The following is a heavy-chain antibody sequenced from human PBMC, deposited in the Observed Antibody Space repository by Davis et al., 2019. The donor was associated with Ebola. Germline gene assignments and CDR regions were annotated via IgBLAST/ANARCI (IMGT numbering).Heavy chain of an antibody. V-gene: IGHV1-69*06. CDR1: GGSLSSYA. D-gene: IGHD5-12*01. CDR2: IIPLFGTS. CDR3: ARGLSVVATFDY. J-gene: IGHJ4*02. Sequence: SVKVSCKASGGSLSSYAISWVRQAPGQGLEWMGGIIPLFGTSNYAQKFQGRVTITADKSASIAYMELSSLRSEDTAVYYCARGLSVVATFDYWGQGTLVTVSS.